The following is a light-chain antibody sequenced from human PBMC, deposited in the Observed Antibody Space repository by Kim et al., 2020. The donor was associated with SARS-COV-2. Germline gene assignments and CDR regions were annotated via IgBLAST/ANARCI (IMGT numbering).Light chain of an antibody. CDR3: QQYNSYWWT. CDR1: QSISSW. J-gene: IGKJ1*01. Sequence: DIQMTKSPYTLSASVGDRVTITCRASQSISSWLAWYQQKPGKAPKLLIYKASSLESGVPSRFSGSGSGTEFTLTISSLQPDDFATYYCQQYNSYWWTFGQGTKVEIK. V-gene: IGKV1-5*03. CDR2: KAS.